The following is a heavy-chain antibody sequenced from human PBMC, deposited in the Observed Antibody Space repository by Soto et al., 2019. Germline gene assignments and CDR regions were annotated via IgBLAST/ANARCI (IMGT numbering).Heavy chain of an antibody. D-gene: IGHD3-3*01. Sequence: KPSETLSLTXAVYGGSFSGYYWSWIRQPPGKGLQWIGGINHSGSTNYNPSSKGRVTISVDTSKNRSSLKLSSVTAADTAVYYCARRMHYDFWSGSQGQQSWFKPWGQGTLVTVSS. J-gene: IGHJ5*02. CDR1: GGSFSGYY. CDR2: INHSGST. CDR3: ARRMHYDFWSGSQGQQSWFKP. V-gene: IGHV4-34*01.